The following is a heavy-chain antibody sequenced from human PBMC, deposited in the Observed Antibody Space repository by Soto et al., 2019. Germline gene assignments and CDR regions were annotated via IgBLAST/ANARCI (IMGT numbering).Heavy chain of an antibody. CDR1: GFTFSDYY. CDR3: ARVMSYGPYWYSDL. V-gene: IGHV3-11*01. CDR2: ISSSGSTI. J-gene: IGHJ2*01. D-gene: IGHD5-18*01. Sequence: GGSLRLSCAASGFTFSDYYMSWIRQAPGKGLEWVSYISSSGSTIYYADSVKGRFTISRDNAKNSLYLQMNSLRAEDTAVYYCARVMSYGPYWYSDLWGRGTLLTVSS.